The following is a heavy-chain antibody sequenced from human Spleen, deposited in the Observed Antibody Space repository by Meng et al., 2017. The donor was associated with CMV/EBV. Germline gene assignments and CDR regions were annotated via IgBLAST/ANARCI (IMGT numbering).Heavy chain of an antibody. V-gene: IGHV5-51*01. CDR2: IYPGDSDT. Sequence: YSFTSYWIGWVRQMPGKGLEWMGIIYPGDSDTRYSPSFQGQVTISADKSISTACLQWSSLKASDTAMYYCARHRYCSGGSCYSFDYWGQGTLVTVSS. D-gene: IGHD2-15*01. CDR3: ARHRYCSGGSCYSFDY. J-gene: IGHJ4*02. CDR1: YSFTSYW.